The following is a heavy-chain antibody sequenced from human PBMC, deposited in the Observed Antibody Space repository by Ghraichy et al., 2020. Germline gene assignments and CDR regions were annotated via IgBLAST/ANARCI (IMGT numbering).Heavy chain of an antibody. D-gene: IGHD6-13*01. Sequence: LSLTCAASGFTFGTHAMGWVRQAPGKGLEWVATISGGAGTNTFFGGSVEGRFTISRDTSQNTVYLQMNSLRAGDTAVYYCAREHTSTWFLFDYWGQGTLVTVSS. J-gene: IGHJ4*02. CDR3: AREHTSTWFLFDY. CDR1: GFTFGTHA. V-gene: IGHV3-23*01. CDR2: ISGGAGTNT.